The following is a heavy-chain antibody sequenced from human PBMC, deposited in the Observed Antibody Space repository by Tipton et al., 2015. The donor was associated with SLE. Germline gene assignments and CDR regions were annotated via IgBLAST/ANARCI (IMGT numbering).Heavy chain of an antibody. CDR2: ISTSSSYI. J-gene: IGHJ4*02. CDR1: GFTFSSYS. CDR3: SREAPDSYLERLSGDY. D-gene: IGHD1-1*01. V-gene: IGHV3-21*04. Sequence: SLRLSCAASGFTFSSYSMNWVRQAPGTGLEWVSSISTSSSYIYYADSVKGRFTISRDNAKNSLYLQMNSLRADDTAVYYWSREAPDSYLERLSGDYWGQGTLVAVSS.